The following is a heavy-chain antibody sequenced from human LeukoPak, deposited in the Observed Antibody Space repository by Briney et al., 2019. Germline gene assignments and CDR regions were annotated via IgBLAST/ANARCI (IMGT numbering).Heavy chain of an antibody. CDR1: GGSISTGDYY. CDR3: ARGLPDSSGYVDWYFDL. CDR2: IFYTGST. Sequence: SETLSLTCSVSGGSISTGDYYWSWIRQPPGKGLEWIGYIFYTGSTYYNPSLKSRVTISVDTSKNQFSLKLSSVTAADTAVYYCARGLPDSSGYVDWYFDLWGRGTLVTVSS. V-gene: IGHV4-30-4*08. J-gene: IGHJ2*01. D-gene: IGHD3-22*01.